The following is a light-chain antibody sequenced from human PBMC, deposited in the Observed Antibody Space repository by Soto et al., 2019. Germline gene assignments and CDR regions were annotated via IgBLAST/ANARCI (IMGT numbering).Light chain of an antibody. V-gene: IGLV2-14*01. CDR1: SSDIGGYKH. Sequence: VLTQPASVSGSPGQSITISCTGTSSDIGGYKHVSWYQQHPGKAPKLMIYEVSNRPSGVSNRFSGSKSGNTASLTISGLQAEDEADYYCSSYTTSSTQVFGTGTKVTVL. CDR3: SSYTTSSTQV. CDR2: EVS. J-gene: IGLJ1*01.